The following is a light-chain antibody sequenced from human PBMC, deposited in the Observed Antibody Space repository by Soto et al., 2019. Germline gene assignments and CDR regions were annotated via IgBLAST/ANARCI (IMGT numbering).Light chain of an antibody. CDR1: QSVSSN. Sequence: EIVMTQSPATLSVSPGERATLSCRASQSVSSNLAWYQQKPGQAPRLLIYGASTRATGIPARFIGSGSGSEFTLTIRNLQSEDFAVYYCQQYNNWPPITFGQGTRLEIK. J-gene: IGKJ5*01. CDR3: QQYNNWPPIT. V-gene: IGKV3-15*01. CDR2: GAS.